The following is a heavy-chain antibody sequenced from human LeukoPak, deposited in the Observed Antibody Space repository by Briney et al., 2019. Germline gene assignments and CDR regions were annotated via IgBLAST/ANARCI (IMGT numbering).Heavy chain of an antibody. CDR3: ARDSSDSSGLDY. V-gene: IGHV3-33*01. CDR1: GFTFSSYG. Sequence: GGSLRLSCAASGFTFSSYGMHWVRQAPGKGLEWVAVIWYDGSNKYYADSVKGRFTISRDNSKNTLYLQMNSLRAEDTAVYYCARDSSDSSGLDYWGQGTLVTVSS. CDR2: IWYDGSNK. J-gene: IGHJ4*02. D-gene: IGHD3-22*01.